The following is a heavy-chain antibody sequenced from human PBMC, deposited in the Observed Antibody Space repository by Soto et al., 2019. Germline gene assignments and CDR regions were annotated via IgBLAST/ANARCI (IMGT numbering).Heavy chain of an antibody. CDR1: GYRFTSYL. Sequence: GESLNISCEGSGYRFTSYLIGWGRQMPGKGLEWMGIIYPGDSDTRYSPSFQGQVTISADKSISTAYLQWSSLKASDTAMYYCASNITMLRVFIFYYWGQGALLTVSS. J-gene: IGHJ4*01. CDR2: IYPGDSDT. CDR3: ASNITMLRVFIFYY. V-gene: IGHV5-51*01. D-gene: IGHD3-10*01.